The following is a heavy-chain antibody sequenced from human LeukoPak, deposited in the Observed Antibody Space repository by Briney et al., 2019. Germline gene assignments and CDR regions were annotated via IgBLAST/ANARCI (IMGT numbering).Heavy chain of an antibody. CDR2: ISYDGSNK. V-gene: IGHV3-30*04. CDR3: ASDPHLGIAVSGTVVLL. J-gene: IGHJ4*02. Sequence: PGRSLRLSCAASGFTFSSYAMHWVRRAPGKGLEWVTIISYDGSNKYYADSVKGRFTISRDNSKNTLYLQMNSLRAEDTAVYYCASDPHLGIAVSGTVVLLWGQGALVTVSS. D-gene: IGHD6-19*01. CDR1: GFTFSSYA.